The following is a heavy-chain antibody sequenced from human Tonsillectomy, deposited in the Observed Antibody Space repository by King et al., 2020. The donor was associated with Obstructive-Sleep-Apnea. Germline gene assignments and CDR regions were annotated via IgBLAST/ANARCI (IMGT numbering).Heavy chain of an antibody. CDR1: GFTFSSYG. Sequence: HVQLVESGGGVVQPGRSLRLSCAASGFTFSSYGMHWVRQAPGKGLEWVAVLSYDGSNKYYADSVKGRVTISRDNSKNTLYLQMNSLRAEDTAVYYCAKDDGYSSGWSSSTMGDYWGQGTLVTVSS. CDR2: LSYDGSNK. V-gene: IGHV3-30*18. J-gene: IGHJ4*02. D-gene: IGHD6-19*01. CDR3: AKDDGYSSGWSSSTMGDY.